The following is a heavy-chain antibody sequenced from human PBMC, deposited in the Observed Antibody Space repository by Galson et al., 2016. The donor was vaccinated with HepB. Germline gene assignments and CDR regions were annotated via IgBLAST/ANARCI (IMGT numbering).Heavy chain of an antibody. Sequence: SLRLSCAASGFNFSSFATIWVRQAPGKGLEWVAGISSAGSDKYYIEFVTGRFIISRDNSRSTLYLQMNRLRTEDTAVYYCTRCWQNAPMDFWSGFLDVWGQGTTVSVSS. CDR3: TRCWQNAPMDFWSGFLDV. CDR2: ISSAGSDK. CDR1: GFNFSSFA. J-gene: IGHJ6*02. V-gene: IGHV3-30*04. D-gene: IGHD3-3*01.